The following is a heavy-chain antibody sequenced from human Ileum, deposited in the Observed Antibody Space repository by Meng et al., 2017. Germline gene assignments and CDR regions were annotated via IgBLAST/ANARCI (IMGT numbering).Heavy chain of an antibody. J-gene: IGHJ4*02. CDR2: IYLAGSP. V-gene: IGHV4-4*02. CDR3: VRHGGKYFDS. CDR1: GGSISSSFY. Sequence: QVPLQEPGPGLVGPSGTLSLPCTVSGGSISSSFYWSWVRQSPGKGLEWIGQIYLAGSPNYNPSLESRVTISVDKSKNQFSLRLTSVTAADTAIFYCVRHGGKYFDSWGQGTLVTVSS. D-gene: IGHD2-15*01.